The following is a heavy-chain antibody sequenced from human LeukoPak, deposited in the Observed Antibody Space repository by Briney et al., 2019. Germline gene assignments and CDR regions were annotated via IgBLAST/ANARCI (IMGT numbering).Heavy chain of an antibody. D-gene: IGHD4-17*01. CDR3: ARYVPDYGDYSGGFDI. V-gene: IGHV4-34*01. J-gene: IGHJ3*02. CDR2: INDSGSS. Sequence: SETLSLTCAVYGGSFSGYYWIWIRQSPGKGLEWIGDINDSGSSNYHPSLKSRVTISLDTSKTQFSLKLTSVTSADTAVYFCARYVPDYGDYSGGFDIWGQGTMVTVSS. CDR1: GGSFSGYY.